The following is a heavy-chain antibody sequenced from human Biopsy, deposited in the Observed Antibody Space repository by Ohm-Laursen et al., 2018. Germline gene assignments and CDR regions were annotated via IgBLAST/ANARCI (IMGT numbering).Heavy chain of an antibody. J-gene: IGHJ4*02. Sequence: TLSLTCSVSGGSINSGGHYWGWLRQPPGEGLEWIGHVYYSGSTFYNSSLESRVTVSVDTSKNQFHLRLTSMSASDTAVYYCARHSLDDFWSGAHYYFDYWGLGTLVTVSS. D-gene: IGHD3-3*01. V-gene: IGHV4-39*01. CDR2: VYYSGST. CDR3: ARHSLDDFWSGAHYYFDY. CDR1: GGSINSGGHY.